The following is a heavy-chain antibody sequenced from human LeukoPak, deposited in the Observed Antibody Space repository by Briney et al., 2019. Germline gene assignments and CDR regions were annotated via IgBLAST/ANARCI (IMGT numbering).Heavy chain of an antibody. CDR2: ISYDGSNK. J-gene: IGHJ3*02. D-gene: IGHD3-22*01. CDR1: GFTFSSYA. V-gene: IGHV3-30-3*01. CDR3: AREAFPNYDSPAFDI. Sequence: GGSLRLSCAASGFTFSSYAMHWVRQAPGKGLEWVAVISYDGSNKYYADSVKGRFTISRDNSKNTLYLQMNSLRAEDTAVYYCAREAFPNYDSPAFDIWGQGTMVTVSS.